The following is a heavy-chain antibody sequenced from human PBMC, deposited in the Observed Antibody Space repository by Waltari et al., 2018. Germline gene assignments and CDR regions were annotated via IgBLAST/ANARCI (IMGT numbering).Heavy chain of an antibody. J-gene: IGHJ4*02. V-gene: IGHV4-59*01. Sequence: QVQLQESGPGLVKPSETLSLTCTVSGGSISSYYWSWIRQPPGKGLEWIGYIYYSGSTNYNPSRTRRVTISVDTAKNQFYLKLSSVTAADTAVYDCASVTTYYEFWIGYYEVDYFDYWGQGTLVTVSS. CDR1: GGSISSYY. CDR2: IYYSGST. D-gene: IGHD3-3*01. CDR3: ASVTTYYEFWIGYYEVDYFDY.